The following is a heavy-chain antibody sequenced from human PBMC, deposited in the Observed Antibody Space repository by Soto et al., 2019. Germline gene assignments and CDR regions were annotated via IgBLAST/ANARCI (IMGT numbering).Heavy chain of an antibody. Sequence: GGSLRLSCAASGFTFDDYTMHWVRQAPGKGLEWVSLISWDGGSTYYADSVKGRFTISRDNSKNSLYLQMNRLRTEDTALYYCAKGPNSRQLARLEYFQHWGQGTLVTVSS. V-gene: IGHV3-43*01. CDR3: AKGPNSRQLARLEYFQH. CDR1: GFTFDDYT. D-gene: IGHD6-13*01. CDR2: ISWDGGST. J-gene: IGHJ1*01.